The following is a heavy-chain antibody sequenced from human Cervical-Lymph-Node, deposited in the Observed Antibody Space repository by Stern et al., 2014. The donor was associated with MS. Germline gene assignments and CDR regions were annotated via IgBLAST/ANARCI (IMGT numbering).Heavy chain of an antibody. V-gene: IGHV1-24*01. CDR3: AANLLKDIVVVIAARDDY. CDR2: FDPEDGET. Sequence: VQLVQSGPEVRKPGASVRVSCTVSGYTLSESSIHWMRQAHGKGLEWMGGFDPEDGETIYTPKFRGRLTMTADTSTDTAYMELSSLRSEDSAVYYCAANLLKDIVVVIAARDDYWGQGTLVTVSS. D-gene: IGHD2-21*01. J-gene: IGHJ4*02. CDR1: GYTLSESS.